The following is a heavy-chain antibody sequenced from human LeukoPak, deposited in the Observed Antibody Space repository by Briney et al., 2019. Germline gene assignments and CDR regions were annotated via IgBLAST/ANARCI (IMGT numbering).Heavy chain of an antibody. Sequence: GGSLRLSCAASGFTFSTFNMHWVRQAPGKGPEWVALISADESNEYYAASVKGRFTISRDNSKNTVYLQMNSLRTEDTAVYHCAKDLAGSYYGGGQRYYFDYWGQGTLVTVSS. D-gene: IGHD3-10*01. CDR3: AKDLAGSYYGGGQRYYFDY. V-gene: IGHV3-30*18. J-gene: IGHJ4*02. CDR1: GFTFSTFN. CDR2: ISADESNE.